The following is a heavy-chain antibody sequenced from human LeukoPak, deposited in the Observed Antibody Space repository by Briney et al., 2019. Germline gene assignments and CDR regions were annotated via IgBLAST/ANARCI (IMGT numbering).Heavy chain of an antibody. V-gene: IGHV4-30-4*01. Sequence: PQTLSLTCTVSGGSISSGDYYWSWIRQPPGKGLEWIGYIYYSGSTYYNPSLKSRVTMSVDTSKNQFSLKLSSVTAADTAVYYCARRQTTVTFSFDYWGQGTLVTVSS. J-gene: IGHJ4*02. CDR2: IYYSGST. CDR1: GGSISSGDYY. CDR3: ARRQTTVTFSFDY. D-gene: IGHD4-17*01.